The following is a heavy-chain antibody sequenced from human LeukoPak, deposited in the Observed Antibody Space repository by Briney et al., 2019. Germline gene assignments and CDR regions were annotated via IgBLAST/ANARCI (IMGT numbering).Heavy chain of an antibody. V-gene: IGHV1-8*01. CDR1: GYTFTSYD. CDR2: MSPNSGDT. CDR3: ARESHVTREDY. D-gene: IGHD3-10*01. Sequence: ASVKVSCKASGYTFTSYDFNWVRQATGQRPEWMGWMSPNSGDTGYAQKFQDRVTMTTDTSTSTAYMELRGLRSDDTAVYYCARESHVTREDYWGQGTLVTVSS. J-gene: IGHJ4*02.